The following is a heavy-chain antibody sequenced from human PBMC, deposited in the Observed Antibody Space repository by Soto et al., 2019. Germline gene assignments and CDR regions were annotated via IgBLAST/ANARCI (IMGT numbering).Heavy chain of an antibody. J-gene: IGHJ6*02. D-gene: IGHD2-2*01. V-gene: IGHV1-69*01. CDR3: ALGYCSSTSCLYPYGMDV. CDR1: GGTFSSYA. CDR2: IIPIFGTA. Sequence: QVQLVQSGAEVKKPGSSVKVSCKASGGTFSSYAISWVRQAPGQGLEWMGGIIPIFGTANYAQKFQGRVTITADESTSTAYMERSSLRSEDTAVYYCALGYCSSTSCLYPYGMDVWGQGTTVTVSS.